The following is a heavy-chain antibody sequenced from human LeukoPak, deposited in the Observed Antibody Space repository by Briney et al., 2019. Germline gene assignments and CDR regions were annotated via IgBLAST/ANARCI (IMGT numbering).Heavy chain of an antibody. CDR2: IYHSGST. CDR3: ARRATEGWSYFDY. J-gene: IGHJ4*02. D-gene: IGHD5-12*01. V-gene: IGHV4-38-2*01. Sequence: SETLSLTCAVSGYSISSGYYWGWIRQPPGKGLEWIGSIYHSGSTYYNPSLKSRVTISVDTSKNQFSLKLSSVTAADPAVYYCARRATEGWSYFDYWGQGTLVTVSS. CDR1: GYSISSGYY.